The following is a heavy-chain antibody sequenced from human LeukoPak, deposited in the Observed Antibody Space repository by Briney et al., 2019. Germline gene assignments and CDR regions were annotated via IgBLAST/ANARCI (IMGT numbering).Heavy chain of an antibody. D-gene: IGHD1-26*01. CDR3: ARGGGYSGSLDYFDY. CDR2: IYHSGSS. CDR1: GGSIGSSNW. V-gene: IGHV4-4*02. Sequence: PSETLSLTRAVSGGSIGSSNWWNWVRQPPGEGLEWIGEIYHSGSSNYNPSLKSRVTISVDKSKNQFSLNLISVTAADTAVYYCARGGGYSGSLDYFDYWGQGTLVTVSS. J-gene: IGHJ4*02.